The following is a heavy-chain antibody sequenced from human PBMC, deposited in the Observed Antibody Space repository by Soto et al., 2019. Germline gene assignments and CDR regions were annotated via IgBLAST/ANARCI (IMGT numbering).Heavy chain of an antibody. CDR2: ISGSGGST. V-gene: IGHV3-23*01. J-gene: IGHJ6*02. CDR3: AKNVCGITLFGGMDV. Sequence: EVQLLESGGGLVQPGGSLRLSCAASGFTFSGYAMSWVRQAPGKGLEWVSAISGSGGSTYYADSVKGRFTISRDNSHHTLHLRMNSLGAEDTAVYYCAKNVCGITLFGGMDVWGQGTTVSVSS. CDR1: GFTFSGYA. D-gene: IGHD3-9*01.